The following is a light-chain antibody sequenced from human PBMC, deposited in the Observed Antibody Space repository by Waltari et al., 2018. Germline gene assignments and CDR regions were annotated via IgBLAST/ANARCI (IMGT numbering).Light chain of an antibody. CDR3: QQYYSYWT. CDR1: QGIGSW. Sequence: DILMTQSPATLSASVGDRVTLTCRASQGIGSWLAWYQQRPGKAPKILIDKASSLQSGVPSRFRGSGSETEFTLTISSLQPEDFATYYCQQYYSYWTFGQGTRVEMK. V-gene: IGKV1-5*03. CDR2: KAS. J-gene: IGKJ1*01.